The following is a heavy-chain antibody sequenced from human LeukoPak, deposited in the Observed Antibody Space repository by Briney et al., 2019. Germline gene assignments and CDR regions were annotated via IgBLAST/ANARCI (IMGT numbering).Heavy chain of an antibody. D-gene: IGHD6-19*01. CDR1: GFTFSRYG. Sequence: GGSLRLSCAASGFTFSRYGMHWVRQAPGKGLEWVAFIRYDGTNKYYADSVEGRFTISRDNSKNTLYLQMSSLRTEDTAVYYCATLGVAGEGADYWGQGTLVTVSS. CDR2: IRYDGTNK. J-gene: IGHJ4*02. CDR3: ATLGVAGEGADY. V-gene: IGHV3-30*02.